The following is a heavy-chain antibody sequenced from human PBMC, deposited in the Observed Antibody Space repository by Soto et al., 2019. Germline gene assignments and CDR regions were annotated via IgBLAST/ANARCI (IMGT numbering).Heavy chain of an antibody. Sequence: GGSLRLSCAASGFTFSSYWMSWVRQAPGKGLEWVANIKQDGSEKYYLDSVKGRFTISRDNAKNSLYLQMNSLRAEDTAVYYCARGIGYCSGGSCARGLYYYYMDVWGKGTTVTVSS. CDR1: GFTFSSYW. CDR2: IKQDGSEK. J-gene: IGHJ6*03. CDR3: ARGIGYCSGGSCARGLYYYYMDV. D-gene: IGHD2-15*01. V-gene: IGHV3-7*04.